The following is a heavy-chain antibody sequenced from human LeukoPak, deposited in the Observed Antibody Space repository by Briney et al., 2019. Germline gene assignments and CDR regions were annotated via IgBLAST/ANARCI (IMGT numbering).Heavy chain of an antibody. D-gene: IGHD3-9*01. CDR3: ASPFVDYDILTGPPYYYGMDV. Sequence: GGSLRLSCAASGFTVSSNYMSWVRQAPGKGLEWVSVIYSGGSTYYADSVKGRFTISRDNSKNTLYLQMNSLRAEDTAVYYCASPFVDYDILTGPPYYYGMDVWGQGTTVTVSS. J-gene: IGHJ6*02. CDR2: IYSGGST. V-gene: IGHV3-66*01. CDR1: GFTVSSNY.